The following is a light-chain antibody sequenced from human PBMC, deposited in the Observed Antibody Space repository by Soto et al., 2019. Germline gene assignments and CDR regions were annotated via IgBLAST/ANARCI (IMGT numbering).Light chain of an antibody. J-gene: IGKJ4*01. CDR2: DAS. CDR1: QNIGTY. Sequence: DIQMPKTPSSLSASVGDRVTVSCRASQNIGTYLNWYQQKSGKAPEVLISDASNLQSGVPSRFSGSGSGTDFTLTISSLQPEDSATYYCQQSYNTPLTSAGRVKVDI. CDR3: QQSYNTPLT. V-gene: IGKV1-39*01.